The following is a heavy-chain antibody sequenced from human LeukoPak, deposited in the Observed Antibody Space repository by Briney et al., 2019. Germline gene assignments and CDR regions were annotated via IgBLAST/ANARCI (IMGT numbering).Heavy chain of an antibody. CDR1: GYTFTSYG. CDR2: ISAYNGNT. D-gene: IGHD3-22*01. V-gene: IGHV1-18*01. J-gene: IGHJ4*02. CDR3: ARTDIYDSSGPVGY. Sequence: ASVKVSCKASGYTFTSYGISWVRQAPGQGPEWMGWISAYNGNTNYAQKLQGRVTMTTDTSTSTAYMELRSLRSDDTAVYYCARTDIYDSSGPVGYWGQGTLVTVSS.